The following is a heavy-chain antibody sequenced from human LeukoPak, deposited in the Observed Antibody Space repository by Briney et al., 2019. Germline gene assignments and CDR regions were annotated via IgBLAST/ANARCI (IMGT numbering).Heavy chain of an antibody. J-gene: IGHJ5*02. V-gene: IGHV4-39*01. CDR1: GGSISSSSYY. Sequence: SETLSLTCTVSGGSISSSSYYWGWIRQPPGKGLEWIGSIYYSGSTYYNPSLKSRVTISVDTSKNQFSLKLSSVTAADTAVYYCASGDWELLNWFDPWGQGTLVTVSS. D-gene: IGHD1-26*01. CDR3: ASGDWELLNWFDP. CDR2: IYYSGST.